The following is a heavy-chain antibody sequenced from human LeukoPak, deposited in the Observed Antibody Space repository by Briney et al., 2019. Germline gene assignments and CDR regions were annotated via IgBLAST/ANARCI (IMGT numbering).Heavy chain of an antibody. J-gene: IGHJ3*01. CDR3: AREVITPGDSDGFDL. D-gene: IGHD2-2*01. Sequence: SETLSLTCTVSGGSISSANHFWSWVRQSPGEGLEWIGYIHYSGSAHYNPSPKSRVSRSVDMSKNQFSLSLSSVTAADTAIYYCAREVITPGDSDGFDLWGQGTMVSVSS. CDR2: IHYSGSA. CDR1: GGSISSANHF. V-gene: IGHV4-30-4*08.